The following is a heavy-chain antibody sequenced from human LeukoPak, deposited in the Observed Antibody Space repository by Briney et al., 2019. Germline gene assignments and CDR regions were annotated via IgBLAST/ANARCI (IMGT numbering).Heavy chain of an antibody. Sequence: PSETLSLTCAVYGGSFSGYYWSWIRQPPGKGLEWIGEINHSGSTNYNPSLKGRVTISVDTSKNQFSLKLSSVTAADTAVYYCARGRRYSSSWYDYRGQGTLVTVSS. D-gene: IGHD6-13*01. J-gene: IGHJ4*02. V-gene: IGHV4-34*01. CDR3: ARGRRYSSSWYDY. CDR2: INHSGST. CDR1: GGSFSGYY.